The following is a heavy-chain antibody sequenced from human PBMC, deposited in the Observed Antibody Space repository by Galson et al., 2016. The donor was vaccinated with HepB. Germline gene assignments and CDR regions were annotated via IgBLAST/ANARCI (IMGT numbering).Heavy chain of an antibody. D-gene: IGHD3-22*01. CDR3: ARAFITMVVVVPYGAFDI. J-gene: IGHJ3*02. Sequence: SETLSLTCAVYGGSFSGYYWSWIRQPPGKGLEWIGKINHGGSTSYNPSLKSRVTMSVDTSKNQFSLRLTSVTAADTAVYYCARAFITMVVVVPYGAFDIWGQGTMVTVSS. V-gene: IGHV4-34*01. CDR2: INHGGST. CDR1: GGSFSGYY.